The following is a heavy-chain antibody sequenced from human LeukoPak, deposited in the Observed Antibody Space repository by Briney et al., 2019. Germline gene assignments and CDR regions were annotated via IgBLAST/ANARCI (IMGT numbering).Heavy chain of an antibody. V-gene: IGHV3-21*04. CDR2: ISSSSTYI. D-gene: IGHD1/OR15-1a*01. J-gene: IGHJ4*02. CDR1: GFTFSSYS. CDR3: ANEGTFYSDY. Sequence: GGSLRLSCAASGFTFSSYSMNWVRQAPGKGLEWVSSISSSSTYIYYADSVKGRFTVSRDNAKNSLYLQMNSLRAEDTAIYYCANEGTFYSDYWGQGTLVTVSS.